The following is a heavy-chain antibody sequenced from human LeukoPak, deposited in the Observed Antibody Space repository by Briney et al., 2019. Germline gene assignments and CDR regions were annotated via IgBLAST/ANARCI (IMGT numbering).Heavy chain of an antibody. CDR1: GGSISSYY. J-gene: IGHJ5*02. V-gene: IGHV4-59*01. CDR3: ARVFSYPLRAPFDP. Sequence: PSETLSLTCTVSGGSISSYYWSWIRKPPGKGLEWIGSIYYSGSTNYNPSLKSRVTISVDTSKNQFSLKLSSVTAADTAVYYCARVFSYPLRAPFDPWGQGTLVTVSS. D-gene: IGHD3-3*01. CDR2: IYYSGST.